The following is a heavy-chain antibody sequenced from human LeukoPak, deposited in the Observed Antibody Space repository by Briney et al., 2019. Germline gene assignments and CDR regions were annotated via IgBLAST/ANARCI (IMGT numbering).Heavy chain of an antibody. CDR3: ARDLGRIVGATTRPDYMDV. J-gene: IGHJ6*03. D-gene: IGHD1-26*01. CDR1: GYSISSGYY. Sequence: SETLSLTCTVSGYSISSGYYWGWIRQPPGKGLEWIGSIYHSGSTYYNPSLKSRVTISVDTSKNQFSLKLSSVTAADTAVYYCARDLGRIVGATTRPDYMDVWGKGTTVTVSS. V-gene: IGHV4-38-2*02. CDR2: IYHSGST.